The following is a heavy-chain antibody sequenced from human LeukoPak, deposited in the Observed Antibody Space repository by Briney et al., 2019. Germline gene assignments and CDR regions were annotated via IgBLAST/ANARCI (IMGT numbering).Heavy chain of an antibody. V-gene: IGHV4-59*01. J-gene: IGHJ5*02. D-gene: IGHD3-3*01. Sequence: NASETLSLTCTVSGGSISSYYWSWIRQPPGKGLEWIGYIYYSGSTNYNPSLKSRVTISVDTSKNQFSLKLSSVTAADTAVYYCARVLRFLEWANWFDPWGQGTLVTVSS. CDR2: IYYSGST. CDR1: GGSISSYY. CDR3: ARVLRFLEWANWFDP.